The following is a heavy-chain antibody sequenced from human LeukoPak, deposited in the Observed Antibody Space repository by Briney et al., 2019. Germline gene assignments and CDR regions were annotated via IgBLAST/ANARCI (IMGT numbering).Heavy chain of an antibody. V-gene: IGHV4-28*01. J-gene: IGHJ4*02. CDR1: GYSISSSNW. CDR2: IYYSGST. D-gene: IGHD4-17*01. Sequence: SETLSLTCVVSGYSISSSNWWGWIRPPPRKVLAWIGYIYYSGSTYYNPSLKSRVTMSVDTSKNQFSLKLSSVTAVDTAVYYCARYYIDYGDYTFPKKYFDYWGQGTLVTVSS. CDR3: ARYYIDYGDYTFPKKYFDY.